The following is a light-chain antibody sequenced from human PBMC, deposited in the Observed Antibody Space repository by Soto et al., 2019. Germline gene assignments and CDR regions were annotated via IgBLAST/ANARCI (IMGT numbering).Light chain of an antibody. CDR3: QQYHDAPMNT. CDR2: GAS. V-gene: IGKV3-20*01. Sequence: VLPQSPDTLSLSPGDRATLSCRASQSGRSTFLAWYQQKPGQAPRLLIYGASNRAAGIPERFSGSASGTEFILTISILEPDDSAVYYCQQYHDAPMNTFGQGTKLQVK. CDR1: QSGRSTF. J-gene: IGKJ2*01.